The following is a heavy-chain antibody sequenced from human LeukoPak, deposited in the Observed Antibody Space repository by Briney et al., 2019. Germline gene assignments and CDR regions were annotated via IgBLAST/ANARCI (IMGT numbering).Heavy chain of an antibody. CDR3: ARDRRPSIVGGAPNWFDP. J-gene: IGHJ5*02. CDR2: IYYSGST. Sequence: SETLSLTCTVSGGSISSYYWSWIRQPPGKGLEWIGYIYYSGSTNYNPSLKSRVTISVDTSKNQFSLKLNSVTAADTAVYYCARDRRPSIVGGAPNWFDPWGQGTLVTVSS. V-gene: IGHV4-59*01. CDR1: GGSISSYY. D-gene: IGHD2-15*01.